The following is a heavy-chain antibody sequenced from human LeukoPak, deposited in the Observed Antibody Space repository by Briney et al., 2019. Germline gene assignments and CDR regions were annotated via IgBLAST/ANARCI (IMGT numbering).Heavy chain of an antibody. D-gene: IGHD6-13*01. V-gene: IGHV4-59*08. CDR2: IYSSGST. CDR3: ARWGLSSSWYYFDY. CDR1: GGSINYYY. J-gene: IGHJ4*02. Sequence: SETLSLTCTVSGGSINYYYWTWIRQPPGKGLEWIGYIYSSGSTNYNPSLKSRVTISVDTSKNQFSLKLTSVTAADTAVYYCARWGLSSSWYYFDYWGQGTLVTVSS.